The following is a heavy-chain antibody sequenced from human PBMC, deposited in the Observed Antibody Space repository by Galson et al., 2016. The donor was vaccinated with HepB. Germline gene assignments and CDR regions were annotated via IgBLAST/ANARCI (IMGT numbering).Heavy chain of an antibody. CDR3: VRKTSGSDWWWDS. CDR2: TRNRAYSYTT. Sequence: SLRLSCAASGFILSDHFIDWVRQAPGKGLEWVGRTRNRAYSYTTEYAAAVKGRFTISVDFSSNSMYLQMRSLKIEDTAAYYCVRKTSGSDWWWDSGGQGGLVAVSA. D-gene: IGHD2-8*02. CDR1: GFILSDHF. V-gene: IGHV3-72*01. J-gene: IGHJ4*02.